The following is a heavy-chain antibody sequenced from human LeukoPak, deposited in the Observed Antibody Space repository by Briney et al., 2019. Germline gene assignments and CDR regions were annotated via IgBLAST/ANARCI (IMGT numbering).Heavy chain of an antibody. CDR3: ARDRYYYDSSGYYSPPY. J-gene: IGHJ4*02. CDR2: ISWNSGSI. D-gene: IGHD3-22*01. Sequence: GGSLRLSCAASGFTFDDYAMHWVRQAPGKGLEWVSGISWNSGSIGYADSVKGRFTISRDNAKNSLYLQMNSLRAEDTALYYCARDRYYYDSSGYYSPPYWGQGTLVTVSS. CDR1: GFTFDDYA. V-gene: IGHV3-9*01.